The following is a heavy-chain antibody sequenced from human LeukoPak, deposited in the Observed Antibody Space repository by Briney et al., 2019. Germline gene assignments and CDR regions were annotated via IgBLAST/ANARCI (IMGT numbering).Heavy chain of an antibody. V-gene: IGHV3-48*01. D-gene: IGHD5-12*01. CDR1: GFTFSSYS. J-gene: IGHJ4*02. CDR2: ISSSSSTI. CDR3: VKDGGYSGYETFGY. Sequence: GGSLRLSCAASGFTFSSYSMNWVRQAPGKGLEWVSYISSSSSTIYYADSVKGRFTISRDNSKNTLYLQMSSLRAEDTAVYYCVKDGGYSGYETFGYWGQGTLVTVSS.